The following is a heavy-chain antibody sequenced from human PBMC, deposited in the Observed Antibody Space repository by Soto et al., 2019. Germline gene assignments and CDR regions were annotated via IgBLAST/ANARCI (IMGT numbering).Heavy chain of an antibody. V-gene: IGHV3-30*18. CDR2: ISYDGSNK. D-gene: IGHD6-19*01. J-gene: IGHJ6*02. CDR1: GFTFSNYG. CDR3: AKDKGSSGTHGMDV. Sequence: XGSLRLSCAVAGFTFSNYGMQWVRQAPGKGLEWVAVISYDGSNKNYADSVKGRFSISRDNSKNTLYLQMNSLRGEDTAMYYCAKDKGSSGTHGMDVWGQGTTVTVSS.